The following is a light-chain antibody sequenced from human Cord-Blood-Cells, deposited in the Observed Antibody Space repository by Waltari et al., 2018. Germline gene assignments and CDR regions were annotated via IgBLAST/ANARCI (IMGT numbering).Light chain of an antibody. CDR1: SSNIGAGYD. V-gene: IGLV1-40*01. CDR2: GHR. J-gene: IGLJ3*02. Sequence: QSVLTQPPSVSGAPGQRVTISCTGSSSNIGAGYDVHWYQQLPGTAPKLLIYGHRQRPSGVPDRFSGAKSGTSASLAITWLQAEDEADYYCQSYDSSLSGWVFGGGTKLTVL. CDR3: QSYDSSLSGWV.